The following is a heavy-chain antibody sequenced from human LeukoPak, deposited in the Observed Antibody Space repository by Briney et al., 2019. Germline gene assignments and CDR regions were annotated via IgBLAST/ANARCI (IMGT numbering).Heavy chain of an antibody. J-gene: IGHJ4*02. CDR2: ISSSGSII. D-gene: IGHD1-1*01. CDR1: ALSFSSDE. Sequence: GGSLRLSCAASALSFSSDEMNWVRQAPGKGLEWVSYISSSGSIIYYADSVKGRFTISRDNAKNSLYLQVNSLTAEDTAVYYCARGYNYGSHFDYWGQGTLVTVSS. CDR3: ARGYNYGSHFDY. V-gene: IGHV3-48*03.